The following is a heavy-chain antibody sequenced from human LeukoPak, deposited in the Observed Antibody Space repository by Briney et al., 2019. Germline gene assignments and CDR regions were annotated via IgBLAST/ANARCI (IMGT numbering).Heavy chain of an antibody. J-gene: IGHJ3*02. V-gene: IGHV1-69*13. Sequence: ASVKVSCKASGGTFSSYAISWVRQAPGQGLEWMGGIIPIFGTANYAQKLQGRVTITADESTSTAYMELSSLRSEDTAVYYCARRHRYCSSTSCYEGAFDIWGQGTMVTVSS. CDR3: ARRHRYCSSTSCYEGAFDI. CDR1: GGTFSSYA. D-gene: IGHD2-2*01. CDR2: IIPIFGTA.